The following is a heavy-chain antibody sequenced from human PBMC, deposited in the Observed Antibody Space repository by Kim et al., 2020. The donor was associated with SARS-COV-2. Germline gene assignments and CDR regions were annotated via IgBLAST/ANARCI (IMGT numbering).Heavy chain of an antibody. CDR3: AREGGLLWFPNDY. CDR1: GFTFSIYD. CDR2: ITGNGNTT. J-gene: IGHJ4*02. Sequence: GGSLRLSCAASGFTFSIYDMSWVRQAPGKGLDWVATITGNGNTTHYADSVKGRFTISRDNSQKTVVLQMSSLRAEDTAVYYCAREGGLLWFPNDYWGQGT. D-gene: IGHD3-10*01. V-gene: IGHV3-23*01.